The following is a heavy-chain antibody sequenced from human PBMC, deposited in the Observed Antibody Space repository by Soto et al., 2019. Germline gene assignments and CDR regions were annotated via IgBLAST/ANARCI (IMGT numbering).Heavy chain of an antibody. CDR2: IIGTGVDT. V-gene: IGHV3-23*01. CDR3: AKGFLGSCRGALCYSFDC. D-gene: IGHD2-15*01. Sequence: ELQLLESGGGLVQPGGSLRLSCAASGFTFSSYAMNFVRQTPEKGLEWVSSIIGTGVDTYYADSVKGRFTISRDNSKNTLYLQMNSLRVEDTAVYYCAKGFLGSCRGALCYSFDCWGQGTPVTVSS. J-gene: IGHJ4*02. CDR1: GFTFSSYA.